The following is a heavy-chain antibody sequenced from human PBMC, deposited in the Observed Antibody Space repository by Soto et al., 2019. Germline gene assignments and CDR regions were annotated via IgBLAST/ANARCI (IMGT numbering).Heavy chain of an antibody. J-gene: IGHJ4*02. CDR1: GYTFASYA. CDR2: INAGNGNT. Sequence: ASVKVSCKASGYTFASYAMHWVRQAPGQRLEWMGWINAGNGNTKYSQKFQGRVTITRDTSASTAYMELSSLRSEDTAVYYCASGIVGATAHLDYWGQGTLVTVSS. D-gene: IGHD1-26*01. CDR3: ASGIVGATAHLDY. V-gene: IGHV1-3*01.